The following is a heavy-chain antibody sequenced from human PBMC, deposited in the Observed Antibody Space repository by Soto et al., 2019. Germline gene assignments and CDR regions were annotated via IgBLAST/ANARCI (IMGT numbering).Heavy chain of an antibody. Sequence: GESLKISCKGSGYSFTSYWISWVRQMPGKGLEWMGRIDPSDSYTNYSPSFQGHVTISADESISTAYLQWSSLKASDTAMYYCAAGMSSGDNYGMDVWGQGTTVTVSS. CDR3: AAGMSSGDNYGMDV. V-gene: IGHV5-10-1*01. CDR2: IDPSDSYT. CDR1: GYSFTSYW. J-gene: IGHJ6*02. D-gene: IGHD2-15*01.